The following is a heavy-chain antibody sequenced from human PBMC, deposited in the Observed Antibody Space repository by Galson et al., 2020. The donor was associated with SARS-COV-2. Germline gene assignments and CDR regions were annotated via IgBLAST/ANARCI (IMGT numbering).Heavy chain of an antibody. CDR3: TTDLHDYGDLDY. J-gene: IGHJ4*02. V-gene: IGHV3-15*01. D-gene: IGHD4-17*01. CDR2: IKRKTDGGTI. CDR1: GFSFSNAW. Sequence: GESLKISCAASGFSFSNAWMSWVRQAPGKGLEWVGRIKRKTDGGTIDYAAPVKGRFTISRDDSKNTMYLQMNSLKTEGTAVYYCTTDLHDYGDLDYWGQGTLVTVSS.